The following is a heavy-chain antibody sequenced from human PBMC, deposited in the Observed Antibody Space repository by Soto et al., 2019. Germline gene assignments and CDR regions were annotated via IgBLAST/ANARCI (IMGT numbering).Heavy chain of an antibody. Sequence: ASVKVSCKASGYTFKIYDISWVRQATGQGLEWMGWINPNSGGTNYAQKFQGRVTITRDTSASTAYMELSSLRSEDTAVYYCARVWNLGVPPDYWGQGTLVTVSS. CDR3: ARVWNLGVPPDY. J-gene: IGHJ4*02. D-gene: IGHD3-16*01. CDR2: INPNSGGT. V-gene: IGHV1-8*01. CDR1: GYTFKIYD.